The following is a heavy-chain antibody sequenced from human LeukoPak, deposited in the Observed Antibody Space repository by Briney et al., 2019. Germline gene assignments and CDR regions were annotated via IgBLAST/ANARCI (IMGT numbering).Heavy chain of an antibody. D-gene: IGHD1-1*01. CDR2: IHRAGRT. V-gene: IGHV4-4*02. J-gene: IGHJ4*02. CDR1: GVSISSSEW. Sequence: SGTLSLTCAVSGVSISSSEWWIWVRQPPGQGLEWIGEIHRAGRTRYNPSLKSRVTISVDTSKTQYSLKLSSVTAADTAVYYCARHEVQLEPFDYWGQGTLVTVSS. CDR3: ARHEVQLEPFDY.